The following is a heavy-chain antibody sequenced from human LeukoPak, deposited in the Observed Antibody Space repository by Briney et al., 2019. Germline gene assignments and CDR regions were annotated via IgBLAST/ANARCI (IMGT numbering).Heavy chain of an antibody. CDR1: GVSISSYY. V-gene: IGHV4-59*01. CDR2: VSFSGIT. CDR3: ASYSYDTSGYYYAFGY. D-gene: IGHD3-22*01. Sequence: SETLSLTCAVTGVSISSYYWSWIRQPPGRGLEWIGYVSFSGITNLNPSLKSRVTMSRDTSKNQFSLRLLSVTAAGTAVYFCASYSYDTSGYYYAFGYWGQGLLVTVSS. J-gene: IGHJ4*02.